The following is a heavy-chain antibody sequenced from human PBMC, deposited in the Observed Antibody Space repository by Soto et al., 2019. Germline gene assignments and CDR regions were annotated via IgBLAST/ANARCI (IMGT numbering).Heavy chain of an antibody. CDR3: ARAMGIVVVPAAMADYYYGMDV. CDR1: GGSISSYY. Sequence: QVQLQESGPGLVKPSETLSLTCTVSGGSISSYYWSWIRQPPGKGLEWIGYIYYSGSTNYNPSLKSRVTISVDTSKNQFSLKLSSVTAADTAVYYCARAMGIVVVPAAMADYYYGMDVWGQGTTVTVSS. V-gene: IGHV4-59*01. J-gene: IGHJ6*02. CDR2: IYYSGST. D-gene: IGHD2-2*03.